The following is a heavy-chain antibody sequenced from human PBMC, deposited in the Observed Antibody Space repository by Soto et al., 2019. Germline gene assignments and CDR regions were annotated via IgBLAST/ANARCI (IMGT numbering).Heavy chain of an antibody. CDR3: AREADFASSGYVLDY. D-gene: IGHD3-22*01. CDR1: GFPFSGFS. V-gene: IGHV3-21*01. CDR2: VTSSPSSM. J-gene: IGHJ4*02. Sequence: GSLRLSCAASGFPFSGFSMNWVRQAPGKGLEWVSSVTSSPSSMFYADSVKGRFTISRDDAKDSLFLQMNSLRADDTAVYYCAREADFASSGYVLDYWGLGTLVTVSS.